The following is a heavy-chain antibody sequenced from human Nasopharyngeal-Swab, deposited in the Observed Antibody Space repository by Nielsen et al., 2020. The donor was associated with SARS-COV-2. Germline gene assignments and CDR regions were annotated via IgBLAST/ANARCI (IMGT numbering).Heavy chain of an antibody. J-gene: IGHJ4*02. CDR3: ARGQGPYEY. Sequence: GESLKISCGASGLSLSNYWMSWVRQAPGKGLEWVANIKEDGSEKYYVDSVKGRFTISSDNAKNSLYLQMNSLRVEDTAIYYCARGQGPYEYWGQGTLVTVSS. V-gene: IGHV3-7*03. CDR2: IKEDGSEK. CDR1: GLSLSNYW.